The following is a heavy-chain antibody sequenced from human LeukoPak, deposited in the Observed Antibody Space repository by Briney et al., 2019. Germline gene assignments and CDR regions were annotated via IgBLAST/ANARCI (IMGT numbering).Heavy chain of an antibody. J-gene: IGHJ4*02. V-gene: IGHV3-33*01. CDR2: IWYDGSNK. D-gene: IGHD3-9*01. CDR3: ARVAILTGTYFDY. Sequence: GGSLRLSCAASGFTFSSYGMHWVRQAPGKGLGWVAVIWYDGSNKYYADSVKGRFTISRDNSKNTLYLQMNSLRAEDTAVYYCARVAILTGTYFDYWGQGTLVTVSS. CDR1: GFTFSSYG.